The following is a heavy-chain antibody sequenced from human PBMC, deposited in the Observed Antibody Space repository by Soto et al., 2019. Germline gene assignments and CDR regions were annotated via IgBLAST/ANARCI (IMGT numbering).Heavy chain of an antibody. CDR2: IIPIFGTA. V-gene: IGHV1-69*01. J-gene: IGHJ4*02. Sequence: QVQLVESGGGVVQPGRSLRLSCAASGGTFSSYAISWVRQAPGQGLEWMGGIIPIFGTANYAQKFQGRVTITADESTSTAYMELSSLRSEDTAVYYCARGWDRYRPCGGDCYSEFDYWGQGTLVTVSS. D-gene: IGHD2-21*02. CDR1: GGTFSSYA. CDR3: ARGWDRYRPCGGDCYSEFDY.